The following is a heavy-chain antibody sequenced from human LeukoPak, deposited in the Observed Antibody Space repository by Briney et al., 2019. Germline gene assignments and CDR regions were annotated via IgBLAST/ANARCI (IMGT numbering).Heavy chain of an antibody. CDR1: GYTFINYG. V-gene: IGHV1-18*01. D-gene: IGHD4-17*01. CDR2: ISAYTGNT. CDR3: ARDEFDFGAYYFDY. J-gene: IGHJ4*02. Sequence: GASVTVSCKASGYTFINYGLSWVRQAPGHGLEWMGWISAYTGNTNYAQKFQGRVTLTTDTSTTTAYMDLRSLRSDDTAVYYCARDEFDFGAYYFDYWGQGTLVTVSS.